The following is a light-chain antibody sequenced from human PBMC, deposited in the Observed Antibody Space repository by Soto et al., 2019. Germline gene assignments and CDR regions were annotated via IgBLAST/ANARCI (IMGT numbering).Light chain of an antibody. Sequence: EIVMTQSPSTLCVSPGETATLSCRASQSVATRLAWYQHKPGQAPRLLIYGASARATGVPARFSGSGSGTEFSLTIGSLQSEDFAVYYCQQYNNWPPYTFGQGTKLEIK. J-gene: IGKJ2*01. CDR1: QSVATR. V-gene: IGKV3-15*01. CDR3: QQYNNWPPYT. CDR2: GAS.